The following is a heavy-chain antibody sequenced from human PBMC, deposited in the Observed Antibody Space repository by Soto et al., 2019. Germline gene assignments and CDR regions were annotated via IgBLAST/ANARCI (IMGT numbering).Heavy chain of an antibody. CDR2: TSYDGSDK. V-gene: IGHV3-30*19. CDR1: GFTFRSYV. Sequence: QVQLVESGGGVVQPGTSLRVSCVGSGFTFRSYVIHWVRQAPGKGLEWVAVTSYDGSDKYYGDSVRGRFTISRDNSRNTVDLQMDSLRIHDTGLYYCARWGTAGRLEVWGQGTLVSVSS. J-gene: IGHJ1*01. CDR3: ARWGTAGRLEV. D-gene: IGHD3-10*01.